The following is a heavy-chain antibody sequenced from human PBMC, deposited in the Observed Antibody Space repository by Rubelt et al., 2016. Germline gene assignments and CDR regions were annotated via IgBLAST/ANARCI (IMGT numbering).Heavy chain of an antibody. D-gene: IGHD5-24*01. V-gene: IGHV2-5*01. J-gene: IGHJ4*02. CDR3: AHSSRRWLQIPTDFDY. CDR2: IYWNDDK. CDR1: GFSLSTSGVG. Sequence: KESGPTLVKPTQTLTLTCTFSGFSLSTSGVGVGWIRQPPGKALEWLALIYWNDDKRYSPSLKSRLTITKDTSKNQVVLTMTNMDPVDTATYYCAHSSRRWLQIPTDFDYWGQGTLVTVSS.